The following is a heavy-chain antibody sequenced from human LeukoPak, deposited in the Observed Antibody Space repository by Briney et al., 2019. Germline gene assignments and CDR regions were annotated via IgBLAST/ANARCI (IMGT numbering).Heavy chain of an antibody. CDR1: GFTFSTYG. J-gene: IGHJ6*02. V-gene: IGHV3-30*18. D-gene: IGHD2-15*01. Sequence: PGGSLRLSCAASGFTFSTYGMSWVRQAPGKGLEWVAVISYDGSNKYYADSVKGRFTISRDNSKNTLYLQMNSLRAEDTAVYYCAKERTYCSGGSCYSGGDYGSYYYYGMDVWGQGTTVTVSS. CDR2: ISYDGSNK. CDR3: AKERTYCSGGSCYSGGDYGSYYYYGMDV.